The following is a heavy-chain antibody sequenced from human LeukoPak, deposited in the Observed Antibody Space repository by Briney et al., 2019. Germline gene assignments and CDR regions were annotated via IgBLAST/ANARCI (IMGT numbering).Heavy chain of an antibody. J-gene: IGHJ4*02. CDR2: ISGGGST. D-gene: IGHD1-26*01. CDR3: AKGGKWDVTPFDY. Sequence: GGSLRLSCAASGFTFTSYSMNWVRQAPGKGLEWVSTISGGGSTYYADSVKGRFTISRDNSKNTLYLQVNSLRAEDTAVYYCAKGGKWDVTPFDYWGQGTLVTVST. CDR1: GFTFTSYS. V-gene: IGHV3-23*01.